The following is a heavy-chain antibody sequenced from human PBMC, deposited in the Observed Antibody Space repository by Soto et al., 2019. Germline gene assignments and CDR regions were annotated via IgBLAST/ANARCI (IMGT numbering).Heavy chain of an antibody. D-gene: IGHD5-18*01. CDR2: IYDSGVT. V-gene: IGHV4-30-4*08. CDR1: GAVVTSGENY. J-gene: IGHJ3*01. Sequence: SETLSLTCSVSGAVVTSGENYWSWVRQPPGKGLEWLGYIYDSGVTSYTPALKSRVTLSLDRPNNQVSLKLRSVTAADTAVYFSVRDPAHGYTGNVWGQGTLVTVSS. CDR3: VRDPAHGYTGNV.